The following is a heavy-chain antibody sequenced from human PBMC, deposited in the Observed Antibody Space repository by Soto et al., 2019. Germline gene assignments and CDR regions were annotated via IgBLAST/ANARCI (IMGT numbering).Heavy chain of an antibody. CDR1: GGSISSSNW. J-gene: IGHJ4*02. Sequence: SETLSHTCAVSGGSISSSNWWSWVRQPPGKGLEWIGEIYHSGSTNYNPSLKSRVTISVDKSKNQFSLKLSSVTAADTAVYYCARVSVAGTRFDYWGQGTPVTVS. V-gene: IGHV4-4*02. D-gene: IGHD6-19*01. CDR2: IYHSGST. CDR3: ARVSVAGTRFDY.